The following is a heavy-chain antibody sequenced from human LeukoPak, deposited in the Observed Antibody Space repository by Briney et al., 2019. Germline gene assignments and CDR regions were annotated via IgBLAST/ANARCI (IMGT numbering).Heavy chain of an antibody. CDR3: ARHTVDTAMVCADAFDI. V-gene: IGHV4-59*08. D-gene: IGHD5-18*01. Sequence: SETLSLTCTVSGGSISSYYWSWIRQPPGKGLEWIGHIYYGGSTNYNPSLKSRVTISLDTSKNQFSLKLSSVTAADTAVYYFARHTVDTAMVCADAFDIWGQGTMVTGS. J-gene: IGHJ3*02. CDR1: GGSISSYY. CDR2: IYYGGST.